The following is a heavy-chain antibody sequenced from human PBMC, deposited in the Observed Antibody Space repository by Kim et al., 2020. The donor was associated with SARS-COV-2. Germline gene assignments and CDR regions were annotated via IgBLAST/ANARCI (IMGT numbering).Heavy chain of an antibody. CDR3: ATLHWTLRQLVPEYYFGLDV. CDR2: ISSSSTTI. J-gene: IGHJ6*02. V-gene: IGHV3-48*02. Sequence: GGSLRLSCAASGFTFSSYSMNWVRQAPGKGLEWVSYISSSSTTIYYADSVKGRFTISRDNAKNSLYLQMNSLRDEDTAVYYCATLHWTLRQLVPEYYFGLDVWGQGTTVTVSS. CDR1: GFTFSSYS. D-gene: IGHD6-13*01.